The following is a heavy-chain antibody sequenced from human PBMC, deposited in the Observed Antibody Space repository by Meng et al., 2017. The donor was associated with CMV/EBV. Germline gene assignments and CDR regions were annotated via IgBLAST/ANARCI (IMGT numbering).Heavy chain of an antibody. V-gene: IGHV3-30*02. CDR2: IRYDGSNK. CDR3: AKVYYGYNYWDPFDY. D-gene: IGHD5-24*01. CDR1: GFTFSSYG. Sequence: GGSLRLSCAASGFTFSSYGMHWVRQAPGKGLEWVAFIRYDGSNKYYADSVKGRFTISRDNSKNTLYLQMNSLRAEDTAVYYCAKVYYGYNYWDPFDYWGQGTLVTVSS. J-gene: IGHJ4*02.